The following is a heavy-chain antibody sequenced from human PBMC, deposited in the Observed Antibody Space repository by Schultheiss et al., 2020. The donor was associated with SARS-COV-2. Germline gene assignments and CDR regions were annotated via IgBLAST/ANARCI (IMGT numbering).Heavy chain of an antibody. D-gene: IGHD2-2*01. V-gene: IGHV4-4*07. Sequence: SETLSLTCTVSGGSISSYYWSWIRQPAGKGLEWIGSIYYSGSTYYNPSLKSRVTISVDTSKNQFSLKLSSVTAADTAVYYCARDMYCSSTSCYRDWFDPWGQGTLVTVSS. CDR3: ARDMYCSSTSCYRDWFDP. J-gene: IGHJ5*02. CDR1: GGSISSYY. CDR2: IYYSGST.